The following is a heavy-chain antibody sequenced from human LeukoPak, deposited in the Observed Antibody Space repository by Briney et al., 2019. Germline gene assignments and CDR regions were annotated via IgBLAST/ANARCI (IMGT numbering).Heavy chain of an antibody. CDR1: GGSFSGYY. V-gene: IGHV4-34*01. CDR3: ARHLGYCSSTSCDTGDYYYYYMDV. D-gene: IGHD2-2*02. CDR2: INHSGST. Sequence: KSSETLSLTCAVYGGSFSGYYWSWIRQPPGKGLEWIGEINHSGSTNYNPSLKSRVTISVDTSKNQFSLKLSSVTAADTAVYYCARHLGYCSSTSCDTGDYYYYYMDVWGKGTTVTVSS. J-gene: IGHJ6*03.